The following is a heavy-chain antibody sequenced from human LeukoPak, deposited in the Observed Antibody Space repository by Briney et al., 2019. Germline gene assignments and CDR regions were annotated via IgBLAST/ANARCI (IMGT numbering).Heavy chain of an antibody. J-gene: IGHJ6*03. CDR2: IYYSGST. CDR3: ARSYCSNTSCSPYYYYYMDV. D-gene: IGHD2-2*01. Sequence: SETLSLTCTVSGGSISSGGYYWSWIRQHPGKGLEWIGYIYYSGSTYYNPSLKSRVTISVDTSKNQFSLKLSSVTAADTAVYYCARSYCSNTSCSPYYYYYMDVWGKGTTVTVSS. V-gene: IGHV4-31*03. CDR1: GGSISSGGYY.